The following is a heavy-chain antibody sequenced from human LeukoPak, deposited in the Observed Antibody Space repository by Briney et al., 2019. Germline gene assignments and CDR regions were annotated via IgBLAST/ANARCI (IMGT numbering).Heavy chain of an antibody. Sequence: SETLSLTCAVSGYSISSGYYWGWIRQPPGKGLEWIGSIYHSGSTYYNPSLESRVTISVDTSKNQFSLKLSSVTAADTAVYYCARGDFWSGYYPPDYFDYWGQGTLVTVSS. CDR1: GYSISSGYY. CDR3: ARGDFWSGYYPPDYFDY. J-gene: IGHJ4*02. CDR2: IYHSGST. V-gene: IGHV4-38-2*01. D-gene: IGHD3-3*01.